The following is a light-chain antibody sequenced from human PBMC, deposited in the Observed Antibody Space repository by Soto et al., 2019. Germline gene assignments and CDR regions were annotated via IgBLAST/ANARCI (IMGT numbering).Light chain of an antibody. CDR2: STN. CDR3: VVYMGSAIWV. J-gene: IGLJ3*02. Sequence: QAVVTQEPSLSVSPGGTVTLTCGLTSGPVSSYKYISWYQQTPGQAPRTLISSTNIRSSGVPDRFSGSLLGNRAALTITGAQAHDEANYYCVVYMGSAIWVFGGGTKVTVL. V-gene: IGLV8-61*01. CDR1: SGPVSSYKY.